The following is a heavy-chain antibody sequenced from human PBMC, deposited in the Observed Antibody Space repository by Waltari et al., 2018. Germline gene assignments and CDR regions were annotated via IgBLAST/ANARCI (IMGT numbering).Heavy chain of an antibody. V-gene: IGHV3-53*01. CDR2: IYTGGST. J-gene: IGHJ5*01. CDR3: ATSMAVAGKGRGWFDS. CDR1: GFTVRNY. D-gene: IGHD6-19*01. Sequence: EVQLVEYGGGLIQPGGSLRLSCSASGFTVRNYMSWGRQAPGKGREWVSVIYTGGSTDYADSGKGRFTISRDNSKNTLYLQMNSLRAEDTAVYYCATSMAVAGKGRGWFDSWGQGTLVTVSS.